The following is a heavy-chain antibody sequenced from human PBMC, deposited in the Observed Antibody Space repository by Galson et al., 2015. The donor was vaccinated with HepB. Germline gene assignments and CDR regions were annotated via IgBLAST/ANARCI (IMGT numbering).Heavy chain of an antibody. J-gene: IGHJ4*02. CDR1: GFTFSSYA. CDR2: ISSHGGST. CDR3: VKCQQGYSGYDYLDY. Sequence: SLRLSCAASGFTFSSYAMHWVRQAAGKGLDFVSAISSHGGSTYYADSVKGRSTISRDNSKNTLYLQMSSLRAEDTALYYCVKCQQGYSGYDYLDYWGQGTLVTVSS. V-gene: IGHV3-64D*06. D-gene: IGHD5-12*01.